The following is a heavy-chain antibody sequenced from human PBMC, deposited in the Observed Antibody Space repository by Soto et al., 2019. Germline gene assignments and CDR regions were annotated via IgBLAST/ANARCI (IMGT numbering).Heavy chain of an antibody. CDR2: ISGSGGST. CDR3: AKLPGIGLDAFDI. D-gene: IGHD3-10*01. Sequence: GSLRLYCAASGLSLSSYAMSWARQAPGKGLEWVSSISGSGGSTYYADSVKGRFTISRDNSKNTLYLQMNSLRAEDTAVYYCAKLPGIGLDAFDIWGQGTMVTVSS. V-gene: IGHV3-23*01. CDR1: GLSLSSYA. J-gene: IGHJ3*02.